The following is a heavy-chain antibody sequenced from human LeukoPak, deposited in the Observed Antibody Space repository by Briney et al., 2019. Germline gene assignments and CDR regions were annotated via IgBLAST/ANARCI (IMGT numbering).Heavy chain of an antibody. CDR1: GYTFTGYY. CDR2: INPNSSGT. Sequence: GASVKVSCKASGYTFTGYYMHWVRQAPGQGLEWMGRINPNSSGTNYAQKFQGRVTMTRDTSISTAYMELSRLRSDDTAVYYCARDPGVRDFWSGYYNYWGQGTLVTVSS. D-gene: IGHD3-3*01. CDR3: ARDPGVRDFWSGYYNY. J-gene: IGHJ4*02. V-gene: IGHV1-2*06.